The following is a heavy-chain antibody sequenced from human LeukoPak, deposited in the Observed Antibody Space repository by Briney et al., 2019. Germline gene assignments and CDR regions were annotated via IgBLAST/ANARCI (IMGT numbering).Heavy chain of an antibody. J-gene: IGHJ4*02. CDR3: ARGPRLYYYDSSGYYYY. V-gene: IGHV4-34*01. CDR2: INHSGST. Sequence: SETLSLTCAVYGGSFSGYYWSWIRQPPGKGLEWIGEINHSGSTTYNPSLKSRVTISVDTSKNQFSLKLSSVTAADTAVYFCARGPRLYYYDSSGYYYYWGQGTLVTVSS. CDR1: GGSFSGYY. D-gene: IGHD3-22*01.